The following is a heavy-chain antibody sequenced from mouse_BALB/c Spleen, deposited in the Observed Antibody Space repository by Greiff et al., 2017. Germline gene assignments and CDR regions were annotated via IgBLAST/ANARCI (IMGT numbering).Heavy chain of an antibody. CDR3: AREETARAPFAY. D-gene: IGHD3-2*01. V-gene: IGHV14-3*02. Sequence: EVQLQQSGAELVKPGASVKLSCTASGFNIKDTYMHWVKQRPEQGLEWIGRIDPANGNTKYDPKFQGKATITADTSSNTAYLQLSSLTSEDTAVYYCAREETARAPFAYWGQGTLVTVSA. J-gene: IGHJ3*01. CDR1: GFNIKDTY. CDR2: IDPANGNT.